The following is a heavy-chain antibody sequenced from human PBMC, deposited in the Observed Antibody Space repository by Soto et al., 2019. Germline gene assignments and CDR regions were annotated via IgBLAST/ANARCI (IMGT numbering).Heavy chain of an antibody. V-gene: IGHV1-46*01. CDR2: VNPSGGHT. CDR1: GDTFTDYY. Sequence: QVKLMQSGAEVKKPGASVKVSCKASGDTFTDYYIHWVRQAPGQGLEWMGTVNPSGGHTTYAQHFLGRVTMTRDTSTSTLDMELTSLTSDATAIYYCARGGHVVVVTAALDYWGQGTLVTVSS. D-gene: IGHD2-21*02. J-gene: IGHJ4*02. CDR3: ARGGHVVVVTAALDY.